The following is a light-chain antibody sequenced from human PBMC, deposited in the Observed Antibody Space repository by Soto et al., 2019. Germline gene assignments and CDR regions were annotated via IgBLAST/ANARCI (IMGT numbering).Light chain of an antibody. CDR2: KAS. J-gene: IGKJ1*01. Sequence: DIQMTQSPSTLSASVGDRVTITCRASQSISSWVAWYQQKPGKAPKLLIYKASSLESGVPSRFSGSGSGTEFTLTISSLQPDDFATYYCQQYNSYPVTFGQGTKVELK. CDR1: QSISSW. V-gene: IGKV1-5*03. CDR3: QQYNSYPVT.